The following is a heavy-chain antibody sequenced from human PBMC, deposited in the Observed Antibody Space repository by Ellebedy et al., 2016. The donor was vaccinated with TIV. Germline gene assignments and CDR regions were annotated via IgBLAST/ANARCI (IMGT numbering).Heavy chain of an antibody. Sequence: GESLKISCAASGFTFSNFAMPWVRQAPGKGREWVAVISYAGSNKYYADSVKGRFTISRDNSKNTLYLQMNSLRAEDTAVYYCARAPSSGWYKGLFDYWGQGTLATVSS. V-gene: IGHV3-30-3*01. CDR3: ARAPSSGWYKGLFDY. CDR2: ISYAGSNK. D-gene: IGHD6-19*01. J-gene: IGHJ4*02. CDR1: GFTFSNFA.